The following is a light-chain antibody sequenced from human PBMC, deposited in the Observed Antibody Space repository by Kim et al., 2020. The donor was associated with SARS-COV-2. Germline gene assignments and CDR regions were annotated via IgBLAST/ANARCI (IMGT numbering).Light chain of an antibody. CDR2: GAS. CDR1: PTVRGNF. V-gene: IGKV3-20*01. CDR3: QQYGSSPLT. Sequence: SPGQRANLSCRDSPTVRGNFLAWYQKNPGQAPRLLFDGASSRATGIADRFNGSGSVTDFTLTITRLEPEDFSVFFCQQYGSSPLTFVGGTKV. J-gene: IGKJ4*01.